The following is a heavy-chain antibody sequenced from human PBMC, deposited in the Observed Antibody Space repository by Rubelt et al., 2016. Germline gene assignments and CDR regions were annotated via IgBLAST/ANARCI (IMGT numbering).Heavy chain of an antibody. Sequence: QVQLVQSGAEVKKPGASVKVSCKVSGYTLTELSMHWVRQAPGKGLEWMGGFDPADGEPIYAQKFQGRATMTEDTSTDTAYRELSSRRSEDTAVYYCATRSLWFGEIDRYFDYWGQGTLVTVSS. CDR3: ATRSLWFGEIDRYFDY. J-gene: IGHJ4*02. CDR1: GYTLTELS. CDR2: FDPADGEP. V-gene: IGHV1-24*01. D-gene: IGHD3-10*01.